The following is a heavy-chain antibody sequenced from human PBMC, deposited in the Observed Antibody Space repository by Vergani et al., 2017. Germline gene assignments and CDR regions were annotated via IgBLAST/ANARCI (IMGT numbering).Heavy chain of an antibody. Sequence: VQLVESGGGVVQPGRSLRLSCAASGFTFSTYAMHWVRQASGKGLEWVGRIRSKANSYATAYAASVKGRFTISRDDSKNTAYLQMNSLKTEDTAVYYCTRRGGVDYSNYFYWGQGTLVTVSS. V-gene: IGHV3-73*01. CDR2: IRSKANSYAT. CDR1: GFTFSTYA. J-gene: IGHJ4*02. CDR3: TRRGGVDYSNYFY. D-gene: IGHD4-11*01.